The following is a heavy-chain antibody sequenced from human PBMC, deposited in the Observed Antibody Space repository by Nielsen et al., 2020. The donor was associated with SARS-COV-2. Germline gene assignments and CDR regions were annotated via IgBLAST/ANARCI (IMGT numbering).Heavy chain of an antibody. D-gene: IGHD3-10*01. Sequence: SETLSLTCTVSGGSISSGGYYWSWLRQHPGKGLEWIGYIYYSGSTYYNPSLKSRLTISIDMSKSQFSLNLNSVTAADTAVYYCARGVYYGSGTHFDYWGQGTLVTVSS. J-gene: IGHJ4*02. CDR3: ARGVYYGSGTHFDY. V-gene: IGHV4-31*03. CDR2: IYYSGST. CDR1: GGSISSGGYY.